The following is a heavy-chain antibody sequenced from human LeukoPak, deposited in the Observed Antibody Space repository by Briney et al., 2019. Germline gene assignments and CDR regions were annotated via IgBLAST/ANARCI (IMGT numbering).Heavy chain of an antibody. CDR2: IYHSGST. Sequence: SQTLSLTCAVSGGSISSGGYSWSWLRQPPGKGLEWIGYIYHSGSTYYDPSLKSRVTISVDRSKNQFSLKLSSVTAADTAVYYCAGGYSQLRFDYWGQGTLVTVSS. V-gene: IGHV4-30-2*01. CDR1: GGSISSGGYS. D-gene: IGHD1-1*01. J-gene: IGHJ4*02. CDR3: AGGYSQLRFDY.